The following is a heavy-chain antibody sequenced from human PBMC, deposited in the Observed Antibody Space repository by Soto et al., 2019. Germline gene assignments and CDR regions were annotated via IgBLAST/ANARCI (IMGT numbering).Heavy chain of an antibody. CDR2: IKQDGSEK. J-gene: IGHJ5*02. V-gene: IGHV3-7*01. D-gene: IGHD2-2*01. Sequence: PGGSLRLSCAASGFTFSSYWMSWVRQAPGKGLEWVANIKQDGSEKYYVDSVKGRFTISRDNAKNSLYLQMNSLRAEDTAVYYCASLDIVVVPAFSGVNWFDPWGQGTLVTVSS. CDR1: GFTFSSYW. CDR3: ASLDIVVVPAFSGVNWFDP.